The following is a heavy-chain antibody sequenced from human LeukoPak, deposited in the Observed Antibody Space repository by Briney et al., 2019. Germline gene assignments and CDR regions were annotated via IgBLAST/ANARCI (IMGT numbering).Heavy chain of an antibody. Sequence: GGSLRLSCAASGFTFSSYAMHWVRQAPGKGLEWVAVISYDGSNKYYADSVKGRFTISRDNSKNTLYLQMNSLRAEDTAVYYCAREIVVVPAAMGGAYYYYGMDVWGQGTTVTVSS. CDR3: AREIVVVPAAMGGAYYYYGMDV. J-gene: IGHJ6*02. CDR1: GFTFSSYA. V-gene: IGHV3-30-3*01. D-gene: IGHD2-2*01. CDR2: ISYDGSNK.